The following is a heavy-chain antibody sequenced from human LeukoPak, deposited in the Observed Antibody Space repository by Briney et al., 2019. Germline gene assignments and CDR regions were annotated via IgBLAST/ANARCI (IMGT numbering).Heavy chain of an antibody. J-gene: IGHJ6*02. V-gene: IGHV1-69*04. CDR2: IIPILGIA. CDR1: GGTFSSYA. CDR3: ASILGPLRNPAGYSGYDLWYGMDV. Sequence: SVKVSCKASGGTFSSYAISWVRQDPGQGLEWMGRIIPILGIANYAQKFQGRVTITADKSTSTAYMELSSLRSEDTAVYYCASILGPLRNPAGYSGYDLWYGMDVWGQGTTVTVSS. D-gene: IGHD5-12*01.